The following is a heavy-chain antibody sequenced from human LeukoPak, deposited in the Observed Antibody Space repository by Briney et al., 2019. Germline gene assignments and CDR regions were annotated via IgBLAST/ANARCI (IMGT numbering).Heavy chain of an antibody. CDR2: ISAYNGNT. Sequence: ASVNVSCTASAYTFTSYGISWVRQAPRQLLGWMGWISAYNGNTKYAQNLQGRVTMTTDTSTSTAYMELRSLRSDDTAVYYCARVIAVAGIFAFDIWGQGTMVTVSS. V-gene: IGHV1-18*04. CDR3: ARVIAVAGIFAFDI. D-gene: IGHD6-19*01. J-gene: IGHJ3*02. CDR1: AYTFTSYG.